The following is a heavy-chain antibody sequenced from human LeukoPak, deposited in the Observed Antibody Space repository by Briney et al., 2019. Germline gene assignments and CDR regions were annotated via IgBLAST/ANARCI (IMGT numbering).Heavy chain of an antibody. J-gene: IGHJ4*02. D-gene: IGHD5-12*01. CDR1: GYPFTNYG. CDR3: ARDRGYSGYGPKFDY. CDR2: ISAYNGNT. V-gene: IGHV1-18*01. Sequence: ASVKVSCKTSGYPFTNYGITWVRQAPGQGLEWMGWISAYNGNTNYAQKLQGRVTMTTDTSTSTAYMELRSLRSDDTAVYYCARDRGYSGYGPKFDYWGQGTLVTVSS.